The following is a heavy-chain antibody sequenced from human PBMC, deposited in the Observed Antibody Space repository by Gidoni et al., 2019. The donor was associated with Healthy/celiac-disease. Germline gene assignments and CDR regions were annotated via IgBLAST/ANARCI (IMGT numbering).Heavy chain of an antibody. J-gene: IGHJ6*02. CDR2: IIPIFGTA. D-gene: IGHD5-12*01. CDR1: GGTFSSYA. Sequence: QLQLVQSGAEVKKPGSSVKVSCKASGGTFSSYAISWVRQAPGQGLELMGGIIPIFGTANYAQKFQGRVTITADESTSTAYMELSSLRSEDTAVYYCASGGYSGYDPYYYYGMDVWGQGTTVTVSS. CDR3: ASGGYSGYDPYYYYGMDV. V-gene: IGHV1-69*01.